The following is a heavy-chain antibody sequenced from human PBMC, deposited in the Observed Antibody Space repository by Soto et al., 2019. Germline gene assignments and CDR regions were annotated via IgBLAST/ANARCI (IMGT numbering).Heavy chain of an antibody. CDR2: ISSSSSTI. CDR3: AGVPTVGPTDAFDI. V-gene: IGHV3-48*01. J-gene: IGHJ3*02. Sequence: EVQLAESGGGLVLPGGSLRLSCAASGFTFSSYAMSWVRQAPGKGLDWVSDISSSSSTIYYADSVKGRFTISRDNAKNSMYLQMSSLRAEDTAVYYCAGVPTVGPTDAFDIWGQGTMVTVSS. CDR1: GFTFSSYA. D-gene: IGHD4-17*01.